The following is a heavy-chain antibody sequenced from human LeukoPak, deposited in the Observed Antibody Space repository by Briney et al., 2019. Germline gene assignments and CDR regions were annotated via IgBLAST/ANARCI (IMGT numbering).Heavy chain of an antibody. J-gene: IGHJ4*02. D-gene: IGHD3-9*01. Sequence: GGSLRLSRAASGFTFRSYSMNWVRQAPGKGLEWVSYISSSSSTIYYADSVKGRFTISRDNAKNSLYLQMNSLRAEDTAVYYCARDPGGRYFDWSDFDYWGQGTLVTVSS. CDR3: ARDPGGRYFDWSDFDY. CDR2: ISSSSSTI. V-gene: IGHV3-48*04. CDR1: GFTFRSYS.